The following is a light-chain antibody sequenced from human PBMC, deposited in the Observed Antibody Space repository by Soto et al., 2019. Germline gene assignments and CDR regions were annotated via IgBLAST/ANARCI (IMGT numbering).Light chain of an antibody. V-gene: IGKV1-8*01. CDR3: QQYYTYPWT. CDR1: QGISSY. CDR2: TAS. Sequence: AIRMTQSPSSLSASTGDRVTITCRASQGISSYLAWYQQKPGKAPEVLIHTASTLQGGVPSRFSGSGSGTDFTLTISRLQSEDFATYYFQQYYTYPWTFGQGTKVEIK. J-gene: IGKJ1*01.